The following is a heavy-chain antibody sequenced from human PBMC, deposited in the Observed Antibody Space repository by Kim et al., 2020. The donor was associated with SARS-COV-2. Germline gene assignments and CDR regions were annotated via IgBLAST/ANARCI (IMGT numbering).Heavy chain of an antibody. CDR3: ARGRTPPQALRFLEWPPVY. Sequence: ASVKVSCKASGYTFTSYAMNWVRQAPGQGLEWMGWINTNTGNPTYAQGFTGRFVFSLDTSVSTAYLQISSLKAEDTAVYYCARGRTPPQALRFLEWPPVYWGQGTLVTVSS. CDR2: INTNTGNP. J-gene: IGHJ4*02. CDR1: GYTFTSYA. V-gene: IGHV7-4-1*02. D-gene: IGHD3-3*01.